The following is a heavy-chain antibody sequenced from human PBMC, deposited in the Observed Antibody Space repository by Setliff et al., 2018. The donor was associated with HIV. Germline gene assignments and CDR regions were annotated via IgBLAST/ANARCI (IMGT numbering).Heavy chain of an antibody. CDR2: IYYSGST. V-gene: IGHV4-59*11. J-gene: IGHJ5*02. CDR3: ARGSDSSTWYRGWFDP. CDR1: GGSITSHY. Sequence: PSETLSLTCTVSGGSITSHYWSWIRQPPGKGLECLGYIYYSGSTNYSPSLESRVTISIDTSKTQFSLKLTSVTAADTAVYYCARGSDSSTWYRGWFDPWGQGTLVTVSS. D-gene: IGHD6-13*01.